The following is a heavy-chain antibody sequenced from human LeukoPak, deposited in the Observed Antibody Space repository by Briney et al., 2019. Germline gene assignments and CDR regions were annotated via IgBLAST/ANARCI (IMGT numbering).Heavy chain of an antibody. V-gene: IGHV1-69*04. CDR1: GGTFSSYT. D-gene: IGHD2-2*02. CDR3: ARDDYCSSTSCYSRKGNRFDP. Sequence: SVKVSCKASGGTFSSYTISWVRQAPGQGLEWMGRIIPILGIANYAQKFQGRVTITADKSTSTAYMELGSLRSEDTAVYYCARDDYCSSTSCYSRKGNRFDPWGQGTLVTVSS. CDR2: IIPILGIA. J-gene: IGHJ5*02.